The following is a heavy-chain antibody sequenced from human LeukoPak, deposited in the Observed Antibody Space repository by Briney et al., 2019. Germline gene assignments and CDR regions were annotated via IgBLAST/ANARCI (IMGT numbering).Heavy chain of an antibody. V-gene: IGHV3-30*03. CDR3: ARSTITMVRGVIKTTTTWYSYYYMDV. CDR2: ISYDGSDK. CDR1: GFTFDNYG. J-gene: IGHJ6*03. Sequence: GGSLRLSCAASGFTFDNYGMHWVRQAPGKGLEWVAIISYDGSDKYYADSVKGRFTISRGNAKNSLYLQMNSLRAEDTAVYYCARSTITMVRGVIKTTTTWYSYYYMDVWGKGTTVTVSS. D-gene: IGHD3-10*01.